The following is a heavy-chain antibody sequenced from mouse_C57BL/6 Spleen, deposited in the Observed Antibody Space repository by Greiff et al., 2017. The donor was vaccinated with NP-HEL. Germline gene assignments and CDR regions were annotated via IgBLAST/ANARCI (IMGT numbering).Heavy chain of an antibody. CDR1: GYTFTSYG. CDR3: ARWALNYGSSGYYAMDD. CDR2: IYPRSGNT. J-gene: IGHJ4*01. Sequence: QVHVKQSGAELARPGASVKLSCKASGYTFTSYGISWVKQRTGQGLEWIGEIYPRSGNTYYNEKFKGKATLTADKSSSTAYMELRSLTSEDSAVYFCARWALNYGSSGYYAMDDWGKGTSVTVSS. D-gene: IGHD1-1*01. V-gene: IGHV1-81*01.